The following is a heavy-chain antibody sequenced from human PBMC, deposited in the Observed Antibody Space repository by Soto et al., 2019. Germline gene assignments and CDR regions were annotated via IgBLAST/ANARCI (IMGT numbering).Heavy chain of an antibody. D-gene: IGHD3-10*01. V-gene: IGHV4-31*03. Sequence: QVQLQESGPGLVKPSQTLSLTCTVSGASIGSGAYYWGWIRQHPGKGLEWIGYIYYSGSTYYNPSLKSRVTISIDTSKNQFSLKLSSVTAADTAVYYCARYYYGSGSYSYFDYWGQGTLVTVSS. J-gene: IGHJ4*02. CDR3: ARYYYGSGSYSYFDY. CDR2: IYYSGST. CDR1: GASIGSGAYY.